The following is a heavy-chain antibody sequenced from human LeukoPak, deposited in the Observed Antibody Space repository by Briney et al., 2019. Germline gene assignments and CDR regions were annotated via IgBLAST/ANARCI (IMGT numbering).Heavy chain of an antibody. V-gene: IGHV3-11*04. Sequence: GGSLRLSCAASGFTFSDYYMSWIRQAPGKGLEWVSYITSSGNSIYYADSVKGRFTISRDNAKNSLYLQMNSLRAEDTAAYYCARDPPFDYGGNSGSDYWGQGTLVTVSS. CDR1: GFTFSDYY. J-gene: IGHJ4*02. CDR2: ITSSGNSI. CDR3: ARDPPFDYGGNSGSDY. D-gene: IGHD4-23*01.